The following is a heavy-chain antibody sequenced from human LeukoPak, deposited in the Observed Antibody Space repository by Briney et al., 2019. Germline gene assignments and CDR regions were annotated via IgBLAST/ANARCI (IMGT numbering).Heavy chain of an antibody. CDR2: INHSGST. D-gene: IGHD1-14*01. V-gene: IGHV4-34*01. Sequence: SETLSLTCAVYGGSFSGYYWSWIRQPPGKGLEWIGEINHSGSTNYNPSLKSRVTISVDMSKNQFSLKLSSVTAADTAVYYCARGPRYYYRNWGQGTLVTVSS. CDR3: ARGPRYYYRN. CDR1: GGSFSGYY. J-gene: IGHJ4*02.